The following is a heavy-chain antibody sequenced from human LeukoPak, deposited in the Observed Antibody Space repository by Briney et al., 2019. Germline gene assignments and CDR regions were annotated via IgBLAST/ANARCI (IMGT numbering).Heavy chain of an antibody. CDR1: GGSISRYY. CDR3: ARGVSYYDSSGYYNEYFQH. J-gene: IGHJ1*01. Sequence: KPSETLSLTCTVSGGSISRYYWSWIRQPPGKGLEWIGYIYYSGSTNYNPSLKSRVTISVDTSKNQFSLKLSSVTAAYTAVYYCARGVSYYDSSGYYNEYFQHWGQGTLVTVSS. CDR2: IYYSGST. D-gene: IGHD3-22*01. V-gene: IGHV4-59*08.